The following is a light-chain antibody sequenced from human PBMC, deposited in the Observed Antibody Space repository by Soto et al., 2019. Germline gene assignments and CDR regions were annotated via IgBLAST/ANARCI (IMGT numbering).Light chain of an antibody. CDR2: GAS. J-gene: IGKJ1*01. CDR3: QQYNNWWT. Sequence: EIVMTQSPATLSVSPGERATLSCRASQSVSNNLAWYQKKPGQAPRLLIYGASTRATGIPARFSGSGSGTEFTLTISSLQSEDFAVYYCQQYNNWWTFGQGTRVAIK. CDR1: QSVSNN. V-gene: IGKV3-15*01.